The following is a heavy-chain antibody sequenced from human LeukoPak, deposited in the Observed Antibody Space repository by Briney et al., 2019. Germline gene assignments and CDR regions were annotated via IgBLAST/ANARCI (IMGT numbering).Heavy chain of an antibody. D-gene: IGHD3-10*01. Sequence: PSETLSLTCAVYGESFSGYYWSWIRQPPGKGLEWIGEINHSGSTNYNPSLKRRVTISVDTSKNQFSLKLSSVTAADTAVYYCARGKYYYGSGRRGWFDSWGQGTLVTVSS. CDR1: GESFSGYY. CDR3: ARGKYYYGSGRRGWFDS. CDR2: INHSGST. V-gene: IGHV4-34*01. J-gene: IGHJ5*01.